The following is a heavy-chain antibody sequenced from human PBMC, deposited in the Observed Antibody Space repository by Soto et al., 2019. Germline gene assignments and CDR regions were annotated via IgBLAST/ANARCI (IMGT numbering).Heavy chain of an antibody. J-gene: IGHJ6*02. V-gene: IGHV4-59*01. Sequence: SETLSLTCAVYGGSFSGYYWSWIRQPPGKGLEWIGYIYYSGSTNYNPSLKSRVTISVDTSKNQFSLKLSSVTAADTAVYYCASSNIAAAGFYYYGMDVWGQGTTVTVSS. CDR3: ASSNIAAAGFYYYGMDV. CDR2: IYYSGST. D-gene: IGHD6-13*01. CDR1: GGSFSGYY.